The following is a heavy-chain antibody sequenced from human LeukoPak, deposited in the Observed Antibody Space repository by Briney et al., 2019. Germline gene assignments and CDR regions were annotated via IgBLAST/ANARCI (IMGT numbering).Heavy chain of an antibody. D-gene: IGHD3-3*01. V-gene: IGHV4-59*01. J-gene: IGHJ6*02. CDR3: ARAVRFLEWLDV. Sequence: PETLSLTCTVSGGSISSYYWSWIRQPPGKGLEWIGYIYYSGSTNYNPSLKSRVTISVDTSKNQFSLKLSSVTAADTAVYYCARAVRFLEWLDVWGQGTTVTVSS. CDR1: GGSISSYY. CDR2: IYYSGST.